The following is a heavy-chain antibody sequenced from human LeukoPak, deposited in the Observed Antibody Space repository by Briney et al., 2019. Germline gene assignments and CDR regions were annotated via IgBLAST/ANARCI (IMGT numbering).Heavy chain of an antibody. CDR2: ISSSGSTI. J-gene: IGHJ4*02. Sequence: GGSLRLSCAASGFTFSSYEMNWVRQAPGKGLEWVSYISSSGSTIYYADSVKGRFTISRDNAKNSLYLQMNSLRVEDTAVYYCARCTTGRTFGSLREIKRSREIDYWGQGTPVTVSS. CDR3: ARCTTGRTFGSLREIKRSREIDY. CDR1: GFTFSSYE. D-gene: IGHD1-1*01. V-gene: IGHV3-48*03.